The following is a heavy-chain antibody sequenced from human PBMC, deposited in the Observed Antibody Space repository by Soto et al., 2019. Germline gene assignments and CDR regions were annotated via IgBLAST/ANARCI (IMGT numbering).Heavy chain of an antibody. J-gene: IGHJ5*02. Sequence: QLQLQESGSGLVKPSQTLSLTCAVSGGSISSGGYSWSWIRQPPGKGLEWIGSIYHSGSTYYNPALKRRVTISVDRAKHQFSLKLSSVTAADPAVYYCARERRYSSSTSCYAEWFDPWGQGTLVTVSS. CDR3: ARERRYSSSTSCYAEWFDP. D-gene: IGHD2-2*01. CDR1: GGSISSGGYS. CDR2: IYHSGST. V-gene: IGHV4-30-2*01.